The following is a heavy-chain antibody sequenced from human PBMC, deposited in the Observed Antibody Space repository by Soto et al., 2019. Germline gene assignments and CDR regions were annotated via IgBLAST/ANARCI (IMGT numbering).Heavy chain of an antibody. D-gene: IGHD3-22*01. CDR1: GGSISSDDYY. Sequence: SETLSLTCTVSGGSISSDDYYWSWIRQAPGRGLEWIGYIHSSGSIYYNPSLKSRATISIDTAGNQFSLKVSSVTVADTAVYYCARDLDGLHDDTSGPFPRPGWGQGTLVTVSS. V-gene: IGHV4-30-4*01. CDR2: IHSSGSI. CDR3: ARDLDGLHDDTSGPFPRPG. J-gene: IGHJ1*01.